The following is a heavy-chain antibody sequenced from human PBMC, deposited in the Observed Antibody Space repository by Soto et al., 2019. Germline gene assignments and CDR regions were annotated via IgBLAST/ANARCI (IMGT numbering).Heavy chain of an antibody. Sequence: QVQLQESGPGLVKPSGTLSLSCGVSGDSFSSSNWWPWIRQPPGKGLEWIGDILHTGHTDVSPSLRSRIPISIDTSKKEFSLKMTSVTAADTAVYYCGRSPRRVDGKWYVDYWGPGALVIVAS. CDR3: GRSPRRVDGKWYVDY. J-gene: IGHJ4*02. CDR1: GDSFSSSNW. CDR2: ILHTGHT. D-gene: IGHD2-15*01. V-gene: IGHV4-4*02.